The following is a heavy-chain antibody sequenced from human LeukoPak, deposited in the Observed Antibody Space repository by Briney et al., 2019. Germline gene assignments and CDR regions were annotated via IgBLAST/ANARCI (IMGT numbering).Heavy chain of an antibody. CDR3: ARGGVRLSPFDY. CDR1: GGSISSYY. Sequence: PSETLSLTCTVSGGSISSYYWSWIRQPPGKGLEWIGYIYYSGSTNYNPSLKSRVTISVDTSKNQFSLKLSSVTAADTAVYYCARGGVRLSPFDYWGQGTLVTVSS. J-gene: IGHJ4*02. D-gene: IGHD3-16*02. V-gene: IGHV4-59*08. CDR2: IYYSGST.